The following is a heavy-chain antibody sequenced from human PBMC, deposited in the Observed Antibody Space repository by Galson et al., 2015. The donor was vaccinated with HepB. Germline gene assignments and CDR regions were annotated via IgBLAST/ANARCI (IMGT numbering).Heavy chain of an antibody. V-gene: IGHV3-9*01. CDR1: GSIFNDYT. CDR2: ISWNSGRI. CDR3: AKDLSSSGRYYFDS. Sequence: SLRLSCAASGSIFNDYTMHWVRQAPGKGLEWVSRISWNSGRIDYADSVEGRFTISRDNAKNSLYLQMNSLRAEDTALYYCAKDLSSSGRYYFDSWGQGTLVTVSS. D-gene: IGHD3-22*01. J-gene: IGHJ4*02.